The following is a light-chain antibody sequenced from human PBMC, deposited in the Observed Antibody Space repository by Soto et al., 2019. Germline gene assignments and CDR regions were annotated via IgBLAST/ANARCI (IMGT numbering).Light chain of an antibody. CDR1: QSVSSN. V-gene: IGKV3-15*01. CDR3: QQYNNWPFT. CDR2: GAS. Sequence: EIVMTQSPATLSVSPGERATLSCRASQSVSSNLAWYPPKPGQAPRLLIYGASTRATGIPARFSGSGSGTEFTLTISSRHSEDFAVYFCQQYNNWPFTFGPGTKVDIK. J-gene: IGKJ3*01.